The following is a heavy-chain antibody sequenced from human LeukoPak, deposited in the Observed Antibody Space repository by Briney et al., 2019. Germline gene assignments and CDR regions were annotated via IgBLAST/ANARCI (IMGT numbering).Heavy chain of an antibody. J-gene: IGHJ3*02. Sequence: GGSLRLSCAASGFTFDDYAMHWVRQAPGKGLEWVSGISWNSGSIGYADSVKGRFTISRDNAKNSLYLQMNSLRAEDTALYYCAKDTGRWLQLAAFDIWGQGTMVTVSS. CDR3: AKDTGRWLQLAAFDI. CDR2: ISWNSGSI. D-gene: IGHD5-24*01. V-gene: IGHV3-9*01. CDR1: GFTFDDYA.